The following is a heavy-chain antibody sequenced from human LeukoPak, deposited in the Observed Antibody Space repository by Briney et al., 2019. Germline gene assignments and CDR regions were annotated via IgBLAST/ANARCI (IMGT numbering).Heavy chain of an antibody. Sequence: SQTLSLTCAISGDSVSSNSAAWNWTRQSPSRGLEWLGRTYYRSKWYNDYTVSMRSRITINPDTSKNQFSLQLNSVTPEDTAVYYCARGMVKINYYMDVWGKGTTVTVSS. D-gene: IGHD4-23*01. J-gene: IGHJ6*03. CDR3: ARGMVKINYYMDV. V-gene: IGHV6-1*01. CDR1: GDSVSSNSAA. CDR2: TYYRSKWYN.